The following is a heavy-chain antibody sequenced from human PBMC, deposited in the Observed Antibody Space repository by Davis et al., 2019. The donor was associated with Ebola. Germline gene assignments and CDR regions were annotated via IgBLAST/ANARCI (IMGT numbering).Heavy chain of an antibody. CDR3: ARLTRFLDQSIWFDP. Sequence: MPSETLSLTCIVSGGPATSGDSYLSWIRQPPGKGLEWLAYISSTGTTSYNPSLWSRLTVSVNTSKNHFSLKLTSVTSADTAVYYCARLTRFLDQSIWFDPWGQGTLVTVSS. V-gene: IGHV4-61*03. D-gene: IGHD3-3*01. J-gene: IGHJ5*02. CDR2: ISSTGTT. CDR1: GGPATSGDSY.